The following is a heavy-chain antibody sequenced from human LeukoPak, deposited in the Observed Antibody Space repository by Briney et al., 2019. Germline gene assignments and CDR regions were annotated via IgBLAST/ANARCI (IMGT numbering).Heavy chain of an antibody. Sequence: GGSLRLSCAASGFTFSSYEMNWVRQAPGKGLEWVSYIGSSGSTIYYADSVKGRFTISRDNAKNSLYLQMDSLRAEDTAIYYCASHTGGPYYYGMDVWGQGTTVTVSS. V-gene: IGHV3-48*03. CDR1: GFTFSSYE. D-gene: IGHD1-14*01. J-gene: IGHJ6*02. CDR2: IGSSGSTI. CDR3: ASHTGGPYYYGMDV.